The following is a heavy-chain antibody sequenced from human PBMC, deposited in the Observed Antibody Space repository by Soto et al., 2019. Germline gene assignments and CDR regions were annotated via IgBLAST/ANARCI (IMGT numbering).Heavy chain of an antibody. Sequence: GASVKVSCKASGYTFTSYGISWVRQAPGQGLEWMGWISAYNGNTNYAQKLQGRVTMTTDASTSTAYMELRSLRSDDTAVYYCARVQPAPVAAKGYFDYWGQGTLVTSPQ. D-gene: IGHD6-19*01. V-gene: IGHV1-18*01. J-gene: IGHJ4*02. CDR3: ARVQPAPVAAKGYFDY. CDR1: GYTFTSYG. CDR2: ISAYNGNT.